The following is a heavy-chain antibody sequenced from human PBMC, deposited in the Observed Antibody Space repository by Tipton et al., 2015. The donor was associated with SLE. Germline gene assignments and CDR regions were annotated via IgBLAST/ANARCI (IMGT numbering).Heavy chain of an antibody. CDR1: GYTFTSYD. Sequence: QSGAEVKKPGSSVKVSCKASGYTFTSYDINWVRQATGQGLEWMGWMNPNSGNTGYAQKFQGRVTMTRNTSISTAYMELSSLRSEDTAVYYCARGPQGSSAWYWYFDLWGRGTLVTVSS. V-gene: IGHV1-8*02. J-gene: IGHJ2*01. CDR3: ARGPQGSSAWYWYFDL. D-gene: IGHD2-2*01. CDR2: MNPNSGNT.